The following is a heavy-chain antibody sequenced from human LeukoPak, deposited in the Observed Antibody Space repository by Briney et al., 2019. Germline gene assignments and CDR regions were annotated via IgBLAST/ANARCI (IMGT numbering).Heavy chain of an antibody. CDR3: ARDTFTDGSSTFDI. Sequence: ASVKVSCKASGYTXTRYAINWLRQAPGQGLEWMGWINTNTGNPTYAQGFTGRFVFSLDTSVSTAYLQIFSLNVEDTAVHYCARDTFTDGSSTFDIWGQGTMVTVSS. D-gene: IGHD3-16*01. V-gene: IGHV7-4-1*01. CDR2: INTNTGNP. J-gene: IGHJ3*02. CDR1: GYTXTRYA.